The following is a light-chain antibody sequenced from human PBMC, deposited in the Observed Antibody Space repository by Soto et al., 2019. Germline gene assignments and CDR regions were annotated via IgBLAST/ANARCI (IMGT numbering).Light chain of an antibody. V-gene: IGKV3-20*01. CDR3: QQYGSSPPA. J-gene: IGKJ5*01. Sequence: EIVFTQFPRPLSLSPGDRATLSFRAGQSVSGTYLAWYQQKPGQAPRLLIYGASSRATGIPDRFSGSGSGTDFTLTISRLEPEDFAVYYCQQYGSSPPAFGQGTRLEIK. CDR2: GAS. CDR1: QSVSGTY.